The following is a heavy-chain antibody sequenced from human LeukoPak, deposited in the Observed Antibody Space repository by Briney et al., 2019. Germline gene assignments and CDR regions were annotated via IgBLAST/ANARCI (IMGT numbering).Heavy chain of an antibody. CDR2: ISSSSSTI. CDR3: ASALYSYGSGGADY. Sequence: QPGGSLPLSCAASGFTFSSYSMNWVRQAPGKGLEWVSYISSSSSTIYYADSVKGRFTISRDNAKNSLYLQMNSLRAEDTAVYYCASALYSYGSGGADYWGQGTLVTVSS. J-gene: IGHJ4*02. V-gene: IGHV3-48*01. D-gene: IGHD5-18*01. CDR1: GFTFSSYS.